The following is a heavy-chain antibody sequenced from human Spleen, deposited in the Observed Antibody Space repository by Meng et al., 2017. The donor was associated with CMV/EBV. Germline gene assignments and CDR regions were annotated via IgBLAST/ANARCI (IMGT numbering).Heavy chain of an antibody. D-gene: IGHD1-26*01. J-gene: IGHJ4*02. V-gene: IGHV3-21*01. CDR3: ARDTGGGATPGFDY. CDR2: ISTSSSSI. CDR1: GFTVSTTY. Sequence: GESLKISCVASGFTVSTTYMSWVRQAPGKGLDWVSSISTSSSSIFYADSVKGRFTISRDNAKNSLYLQMNSLRGEDTAVYYCARDTGGGATPGFDYWGQGILVTVSS.